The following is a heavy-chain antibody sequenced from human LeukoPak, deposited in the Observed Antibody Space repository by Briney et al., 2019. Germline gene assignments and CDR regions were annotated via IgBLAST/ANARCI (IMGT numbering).Heavy chain of an antibody. Sequence: ASVKVSCKASGYTFTSYGISWVRQAPGQGLECMGWISAYNGNTNYAQKLQGRVTMTTDTSTSTAYMELRSLRSDDTAVYYCARDGTKQLVPWFDPWGQGTLVTVSS. J-gene: IGHJ5*02. V-gene: IGHV1-18*01. D-gene: IGHD6-13*01. CDR1: GYTFTSYG. CDR3: ARDGTKQLVPWFDP. CDR2: ISAYNGNT.